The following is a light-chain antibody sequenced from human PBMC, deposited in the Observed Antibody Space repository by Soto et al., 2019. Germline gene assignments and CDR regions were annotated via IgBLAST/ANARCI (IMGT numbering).Light chain of an antibody. CDR2: DAS. CDR1: QSVSSY. J-gene: IGKJ2*01. Sequence: EIVLTQSPATLSLSPGERATLSCRASQSVSSYLAWYRQKPGQAPRLLIYDASNRATGIPARFSGSGSGTDFTLTISSLEPEAFAVYYCQQRSNWPPKYTFGQGTKLEIK. V-gene: IGKV3-11*01. CDR3: QQRSNWPPKYT.